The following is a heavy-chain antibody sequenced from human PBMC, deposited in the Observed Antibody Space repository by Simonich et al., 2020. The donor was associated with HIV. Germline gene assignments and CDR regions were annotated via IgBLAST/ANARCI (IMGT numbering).Heavy chain of an antibody. CDR3: ARGGYSKFCDY. CDR2: MSSRDSII. J-gene: IGHJ4*02. Sequence: EVQLVESGGGLVPPGGSLRLSCSASGFTFRSYEMNWVRQAPGMGLGWVAYMSSRDSIIYYADSVKGRFTISRDNAKNSLYLQMSSLRAEDTAVYYCARGGYSKFCDYWGQGTLVTVSS. CDR1: GFTFRSYE. V-gene: IGHV3-48*03. D-gene: IGHD5-12*01.